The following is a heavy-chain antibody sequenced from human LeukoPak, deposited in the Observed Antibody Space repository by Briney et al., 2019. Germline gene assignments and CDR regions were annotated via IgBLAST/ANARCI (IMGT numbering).Heavy chain of an antibody. CDR3: AREDGYCSGGNCYSYFDS. Sequence: GGSLRLSCAVSGLTFSSSWMDWVRQAPGEGREWVASIKPDGNKKYSPDSVKGRFPITSDTTTTSLFLQMYSLRAEDTAVYFCAREDGYCSGGNCYSYFDSWGQGTLVTVSS. CDR2: IKPDGNKK. V-gene: IGHV3-7*01. CDR1: GLTFSSSW. J-gene: IGHJ4*02. D-gene: IGHD2-15*01.